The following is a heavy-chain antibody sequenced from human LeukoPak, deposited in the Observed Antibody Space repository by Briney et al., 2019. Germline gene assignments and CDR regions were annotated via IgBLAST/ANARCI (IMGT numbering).Heavy chain of an antibody. D-gene: IGHD2-2*01. CDR3: ARRRVPAAHFDY. CDR1: GGSISSYY. V-gene: IGHV4-59*01. Sequence: SETLSFTCTVSGGSISSYYWSWIRQPPGKGLEWIGYIYYSGSTNYNPSLKSRVTISVDTSKNQFSLKLSSVTAADTAVYYCARRRVPAAHFDYWGQGTLVTVSS. J-gene: IGHJ4*02. CDR2: IYYSGST.